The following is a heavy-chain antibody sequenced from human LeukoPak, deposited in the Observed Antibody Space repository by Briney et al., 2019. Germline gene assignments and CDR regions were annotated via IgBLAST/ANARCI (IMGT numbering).Heavy chain of an antibody. CDR1: GGSISSYY. Sequence: SETLSLTCTVSGGSISSYYLSWIRQPPGKGLEWIGYIYTSGSTNYNPSLKSRVTMSVDTSKNQFSLKLSSVTAADTAVYYCARGSAPYYYDSNAALALMDVWGQGTTVTVSS. J-gene: IGHJ6*02. CDR3: ARGSAPYYYDSNAALALMDV. CDR2: IYTSGST. D-gene: IGHD3-22*01. V-gene: IGHV4-4*09.